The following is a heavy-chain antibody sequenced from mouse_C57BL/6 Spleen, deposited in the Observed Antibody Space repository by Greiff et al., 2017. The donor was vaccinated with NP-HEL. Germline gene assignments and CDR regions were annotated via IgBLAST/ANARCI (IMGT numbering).Heavy chain of an antibody. CDR3: ARDDYDGYFDY. D-gene: IGHD2-4*01. Sequence: QVQLQQSGPELVKPGASVKISCKASGYAFSSSWMNWVKQRPGTGLEWIGRIYPGDGDTNYNGKFKGKATLTADKSSSTAYMQLSSLTSEDSAVYFCARDDYDGYFDYWGQGTTLTVSS. CDR1: GYAFSSSW. V-gene: IGHV1-82*01. J-gene: IGHJ2*01. CDR2: IYPGDGDT.